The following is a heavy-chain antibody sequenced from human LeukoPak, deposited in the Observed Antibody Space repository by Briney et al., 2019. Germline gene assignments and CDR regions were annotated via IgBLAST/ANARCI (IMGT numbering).Heavy chain of an antibody. CDR2: IYHSGST. J-gene: IGHJ4*02. V-gene: IGHV4-38-2*01. Sequence: PSETLSPTCAVSGYSISSGYYWAWIRQPPGKGLEWIGSIYHSGSTYYKPSLKSRVTTSVDTSKNQFSLKVNSVTAADTAVYYCARHGGHSGFDPYDYWGQGTLVTVSS. D-gene: IGHD5-12*01. CDR3: ARHGGHSGFDPYDY. CDR1: GYSISSGYY.